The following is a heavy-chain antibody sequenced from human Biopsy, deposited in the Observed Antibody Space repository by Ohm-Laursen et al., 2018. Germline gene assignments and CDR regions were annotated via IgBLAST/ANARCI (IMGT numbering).Heavy chain of an antibody. Sequence: ASVKVSCKASGYTFTGYYIHWVRQAPGQGLEWMGYINPKNGDTNYEQKFRGRVTVTRDTSINTLYVDLSRLTTDDTAVYYCARESNPKRLGDWGQGTLVTVSS. D-gene: IGHD3-16*01. V-gene: IGHV1-2*02. CDR1: GYTFTGYY. CDR3: ARESNPKRLGD. J-gene: IGHJ4*02. CDR2: INPKNGDT.